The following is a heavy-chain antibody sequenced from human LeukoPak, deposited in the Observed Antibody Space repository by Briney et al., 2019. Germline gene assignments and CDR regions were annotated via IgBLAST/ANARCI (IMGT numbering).Heavy chain of an antibody. CDR1: GFTFSNAW. CDR3: ARGDYGDYWNYYYMDV. J-gene: IGHJ6*03. V-gene: IGHV3-48*01. CDR2: ISSTSSTI. Sequence: GGSLRLSCAASGFTFSNAWMSWVRQAPGKGLEWVSYISSTSSTIYYADSVKGRFTISRDTAKNSLYLQMNSLRAEDTAVYSCARGDYGDYWNYYYMDVWGKGTTVTVSS. D-gene: IGHD4-17*01.